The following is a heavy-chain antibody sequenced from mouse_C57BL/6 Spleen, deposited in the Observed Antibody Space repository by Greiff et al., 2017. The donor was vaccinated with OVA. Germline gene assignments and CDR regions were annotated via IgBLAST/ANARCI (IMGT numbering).Heavy chain of an antibody. Sequence: QVQLQQSGAELVKPGASVKISCKASGYAFSSYWMNWVKQRPGKGLEWIGQIYPGDGDTNYNGKFKGKATLTADKSSSTAYMQLSSLTSEDSAVYFAARGGYDGGYWYFDVWGTGTTVTVSS. V-gene: IGHV1-80*01. CDR3: ARGGYDGGYWYFDV. D-gene: IGHD2-2*01. J-gene: IGHJ1*03. CDR2: IYPGDGDT. CDR1: GYAFSSYW.